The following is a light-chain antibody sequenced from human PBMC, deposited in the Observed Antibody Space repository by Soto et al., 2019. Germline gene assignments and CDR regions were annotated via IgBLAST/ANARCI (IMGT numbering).Light chain of an antibody. Sequence: AIRMTQSPSPPPAPQGARFPLPCRASQGFISILAWYQQKPGKAPKVLIHTASTLQGGVPSRFSGSGSGTDFTLTISRLQSEDFATYYCQQYYTYPWTFGQGTKVEIK. CDR1: QGFISI. J-gene: IGKJ1*01. CDR3: QQYYTYPWT. V-gene: IGKV1-8*01. CDR2: TAS.